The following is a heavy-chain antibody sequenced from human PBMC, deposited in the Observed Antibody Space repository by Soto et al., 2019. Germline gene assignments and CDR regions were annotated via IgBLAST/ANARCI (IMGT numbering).Heavy chain of an antibody. CDR3: ARDGPPYYYGSGSYYDY. CDR2: IYTSGST. CDR1: GGSISSYY. J-gene: IGHJ4*02. D-gene: IGHD3-10*01. V-gene: IGHV4-4*07. Sequence: SETLSLTCTVSGGSISSYYWSWIRQPAGKGLEWIGRIYTSGSTNYNPSLKSLVTMSVDTSKNQFSLKLSSVTAADTAVYYCARDGPPYYYGSGSYYDYWGQGTLVTVSS.